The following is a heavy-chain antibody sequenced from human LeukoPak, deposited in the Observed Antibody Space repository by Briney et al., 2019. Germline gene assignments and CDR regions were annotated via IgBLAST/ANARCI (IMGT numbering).Heavy chain of an antibody. D-gene: IGHD6-13*01. Sequence: SETLSLTCTVSGGSISSYYWSWIRQPPGKGLEWIGYIYYTGSTDYNPSLKSRVAISVDTSKNQFSLKLSSVTVADTAVYYCARGSKAAPGTFDYWGQGTLVTVSS. CDR1: GGSISSYY. CDR2: IYYTGST. CDR3: ARGSKAAPGTFDY. J-gene: IGHJ4*02. V-gene: IGHV4-59*01.